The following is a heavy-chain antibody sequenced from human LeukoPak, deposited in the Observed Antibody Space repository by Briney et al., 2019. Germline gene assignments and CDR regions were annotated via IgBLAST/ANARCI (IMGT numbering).Heavy chain of an antibody. D-gene: IGHD3-16*01. CDR3: ARHWESFDY. Sequence: PGGSLRLSCAASGFTFSTYNMNWVRQAPGKGLEWVSSISSSRSSIYYSDSVKGRFTISRDNAENSLYLQMNNLRADDTAVYYCARHWESFDYWGQGTLVTVSS. CDR2: ISSSRSSI. CDR1: GFTFSTYN. V-gene: IGHV3-21*01. J-gene: IGHJ4*02.